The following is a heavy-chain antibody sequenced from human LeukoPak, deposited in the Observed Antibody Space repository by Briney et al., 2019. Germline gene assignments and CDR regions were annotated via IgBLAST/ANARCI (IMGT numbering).Heavy chain of an antibody. Sequence: SETLSLTCTVSGDSISGSSYYWGWIRQPPGKGLEWIGYIYYSGSTNYNPSLKSRVSISVDTSKNQFSLKLSSVTAADTAVYYCARYIAVAGTFYFDYWGQGTLVTVSS. CDR2: IYYSGST. CDR3: ARYIAVAGTFYFDY. J-gene: IGHJ4*02. CDR1: GDSISGSSYY. D-gene: IGHD6-19*01. V-gene: IGHV4-61*05.